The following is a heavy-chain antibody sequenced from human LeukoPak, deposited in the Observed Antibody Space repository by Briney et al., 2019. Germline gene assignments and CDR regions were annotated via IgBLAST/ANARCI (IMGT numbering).Heavy chain of an antibody. CDR1: GFTFSSYS. Sequence: PGGSLRLSCTASGFTFSSYSMNWVRQAPGKGLEWVSYISSSSTIYYADSVKGRFTISRDNAKNSLYLQMNSLRAEDTAVYYCAIDYGDYGATFQHWGQGTLVTVSS. CDR2: ISSSSTI. J-gene: IGHJ1*01. D-gene: IGHD4-17*01. V-gene: IGHV3-48*01. CDR3: AIDYGDYGATFQH.